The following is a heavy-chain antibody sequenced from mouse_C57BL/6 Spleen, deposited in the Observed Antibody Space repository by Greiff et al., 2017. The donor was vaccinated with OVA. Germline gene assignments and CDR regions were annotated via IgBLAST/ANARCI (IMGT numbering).Heavy chain of an antibody. J-gene: IGHJ1*03. V-gene: IGHV5-17*01. CDR2: ISSGSSTI. CDR1: GFTFSDYG. D-gene: IGHD1-1*01. CDR3: ARPFYYGSSYGYFDV. Sequence: EVKVVESGGGLVKPGGSLKLSCAASGFTFSDYGMHWVRQAPEKGLEWVAYISSGSSTIYYADTVKGRFTISRDNAKNTLFLQMTSLRSEDTAMYYCARPFYYGSSYGYFDVWGTGTTVTVSS.